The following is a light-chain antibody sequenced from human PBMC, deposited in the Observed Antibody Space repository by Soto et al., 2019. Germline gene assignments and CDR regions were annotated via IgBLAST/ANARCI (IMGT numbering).Light chain of an antibody. CDR2: SND. CDR1: SSNIGSNS. CDR3: AAWDDSLNGLV. J-gene: IGLJ2*01. Sequence: QSVLTQPPSASGTPGQRLTISCSGSSSNIGSNSVTWYQQLPGTAPKVLIHSNDRRPSGVPDRFSGSKSGTSASLAISGLLSDDEADYYCAAWDDSLNGLVLGGGTKLTVL. V-gene: IGLV1-44*01.